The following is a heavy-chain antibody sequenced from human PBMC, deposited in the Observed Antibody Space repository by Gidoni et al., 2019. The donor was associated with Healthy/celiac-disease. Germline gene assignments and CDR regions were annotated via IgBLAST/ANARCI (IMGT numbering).Heavy chain of an antibody. D-gene: IGHD3-22*01. CDR3: ATTYYYDSSGYFIPNFDY. V-gene: IGHV4-39*01. CDR1: GGSISSSSYY. CDR2: IYYSGST. Sequence: QLQLQESGPGLVKPSETLSLTCTVSGGSISSSSYYWGWIRQPPGKGLEWIGSIYYSGSTYYNPSRKSRVTISVDTSKNQFSLKLSSVTAADTAVYYCATTYYYDSSGYFIPNFDYWGQGTLVTVSS. J-gene: IGHJ4*02.